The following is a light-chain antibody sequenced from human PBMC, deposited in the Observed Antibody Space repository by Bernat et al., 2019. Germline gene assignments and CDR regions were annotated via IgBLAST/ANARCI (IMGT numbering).Light chain of an antibody. Sequence: EIVLTQSPATLSLSPGERATLSCRASQSVSSYLAWYQQKPGQAPRLLIYDASNRATGIPARFSGSGPGTDFTLTISSLEPEDFAVYYCQQRSNWLFWTFGQGTKVEIK. CDR1: QSVSSY. J-gene: IGKJ1*01. CDR2: DAS. V-gene: IGKV3-11*01. CDR3: QQRSNWLFWT.